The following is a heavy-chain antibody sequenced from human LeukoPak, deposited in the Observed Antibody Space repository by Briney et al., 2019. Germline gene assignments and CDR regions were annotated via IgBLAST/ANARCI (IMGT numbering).Heavy chain of an antibody. J-gene: IGHJ3*02. CDR1: GFTFSGCA. CDR3: AAGVGYTYGLSLGATALISDI. Sequence: SVKVSCKASGFTFSGCAMQWLRQARGQRLEWIGWIVVGTGKKDYAQRFQERVTITTDMTTSTAYMELSSLRSEDTAVYYCAAGVGYTYGLSLGATALISDIWGQGTVVTVSS. D-gene: IGHD5-18*01. CDR2: IVVGTGKK. V-gene: IGHV1-58*02.